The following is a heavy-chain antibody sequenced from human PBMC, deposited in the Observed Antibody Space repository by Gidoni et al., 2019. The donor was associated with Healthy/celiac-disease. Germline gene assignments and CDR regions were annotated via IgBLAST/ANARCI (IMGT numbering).Heavy chain of an antibody. J-gene: IGHJ4*02. CDR2: INHSGST. D-gene: IGHD3-10*01. Sequence: QVQLQQWGAGLLTPSETLSPTCAVYGGSFSVYYWSWIRQPPGKGLEWIGEINHSGSTNYNPALKSRVTISVDTSKNQFSLKLSSVTAADTAVYYCARERWNGSGSYYRRYFDYWGQGTLVTVSS. CDR3: ARERWNGSGSYYRRYFDY. V-gene: IGHV4-34*01. CDR1: GGSFSVYY.